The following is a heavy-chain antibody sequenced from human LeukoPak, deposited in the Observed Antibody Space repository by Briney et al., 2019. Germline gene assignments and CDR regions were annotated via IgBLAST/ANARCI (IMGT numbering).Heavy chain of an antibody. CDR3: ARDGRYFDWLPYSVEYYFDY. D-gene: IGHD3-9*01. J-gene: IGHJ4*02. CDR1: GFTFSSYW. Sequence: GGSLRLSCAASGFTFSSYWMSWVRQAPGKGMEWVANIKQDGSEKYYVDSVKGRFTISRGNAKNSLYLQMNSLRAEDTAVYYCARDGRYFDWLPYSVEYYFDYWGQGTLVTVSS. CDR2: IKQDGSEK. V-gene: IGHV3-7*01.